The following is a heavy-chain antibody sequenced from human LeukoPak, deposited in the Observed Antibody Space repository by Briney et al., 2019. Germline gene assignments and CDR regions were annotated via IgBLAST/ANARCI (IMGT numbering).Heavy chain of an antibody. CDR2: ISYDESDK. Sequence: GRSLRLSCAVSGFTFRNYGMQWVRQAPGKGIEWVVVISYDESDKYYGDSVKGRFTISRDNSKNTLFPQMNSLRAEDTAVYFCAKDFRRADYYDSSGYYRMIDYWGQGTLVTVSS. D-gene: IGHD3-22*01. J-gene: IGHJ4*02. V-gene: IGHV3-30*18. CDR1: GFTFRNYG. CDR3: AKDFRRADYYDSSGYYRMIDY.